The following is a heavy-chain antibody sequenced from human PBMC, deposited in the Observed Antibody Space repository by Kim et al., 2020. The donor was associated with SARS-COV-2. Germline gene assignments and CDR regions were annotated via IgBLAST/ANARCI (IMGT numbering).Heavy chain of an antibody. CDR1: GFTFRNYG. CDR2: ISYDGSNK. J-gene: IGHJ3*02. V-gene: IGHV3-33*05. CDR3: AREGRGFSGYERDFDI. D-gene: IGHD5-12*01. Sequence: GGSLRLSCAASGFTFRNYGMHWVRQAPGKGLEWVAIISYDGSNKYYKDSVKGRFSISRDNSRNTLFLQMNSLRVEDTAVYYCAREGRGFSGYERDFDIWGQGTMVTVSS.